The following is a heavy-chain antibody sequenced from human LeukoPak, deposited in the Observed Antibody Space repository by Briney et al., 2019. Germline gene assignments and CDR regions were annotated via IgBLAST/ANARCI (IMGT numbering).Heavy chain of an antibody. D-gene: IGHD3-16*02. CDR2: ISSDGRTA. V-gene: IGHV3-30*18. Sequence: PGGSLRLSCAASGFTFSSYTMHWVRQAPGKGLEWVAVISSDGRTAYYADSVKGRFTMSRDNSKNTLYLQMNSLRAEDTAVYYCSKVGYDYLWGSYRGYSYYGMDVWGQGATLTVSS. J-gene: IGHJ6*02. CDR3: SKVGYDYLWGSYRGYSYYGMDV. CDR1: GFTFSSYT.